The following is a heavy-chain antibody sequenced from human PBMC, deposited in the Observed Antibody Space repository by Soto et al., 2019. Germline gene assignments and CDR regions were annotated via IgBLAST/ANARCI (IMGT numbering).Heavy chain of an antibody. CDR2: IFYSGST. V-gene: IGHV4-59*01. J-gene: IGHJ4*02. Sequence: PSETLSLTCTVSGGSITGYYWTWIRQPPGKGLEWIGYIFYSGSTNYNPSLRSRVTMSVDTSKNQFSLKLNSVTTADTAIYYCARVGSSGWSPDFWGQGTLVTVS. CDR1: GGSITGYY. CDR3: ARVGSSGWSPDF. D-gene: IGHD6-19*01.